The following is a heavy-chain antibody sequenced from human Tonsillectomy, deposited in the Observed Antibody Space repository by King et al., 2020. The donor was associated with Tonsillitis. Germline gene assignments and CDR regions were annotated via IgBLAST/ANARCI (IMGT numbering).Heavy chain of an antibody. CDR1: GFTFSNYW. J-gene: IGHJ3*01. CDR2: MRKDGSVK. CDR3: VRAMIPSDGSGYYDAFDV. V-gene: IGHV3-7*03. Sequence: VQLVESGGGLVQPGGSLRLSCAASGFTFSNYWMSWVRQAPGKGLEWVANMRKDGSVKNYVDSVKGRFTISRDNAKNSLYLQMDSLGADDTAVYFCVRAMIPSDGSGYYDAFDVWGQGTMVTVSS. D-gene: IGHD3-22*01.